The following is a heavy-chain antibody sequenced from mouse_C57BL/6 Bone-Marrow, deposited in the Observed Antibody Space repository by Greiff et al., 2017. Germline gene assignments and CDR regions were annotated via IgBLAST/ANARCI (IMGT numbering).Heavy chain of an antibody. V-gene: IGHV5-4*01. CDR3: ARDEIYYGNCGFDD. J-gene: IGHJ2*01. D-gene: IGHD2-1*01. Sequence: EVQLVQSGGGLVKPGGSLKLSCAASGFTFSSYAMSWVRQTPGKRLAWVATISAAGSYTYYPDNVKGRFTISRDKAKNNLYMQMSHLKSEDTAMYYCARDEIYYGNCGFDDWGQGTTLTVSS. CDR1: GFTFSSYA. CDR2: ISAAGSYT.